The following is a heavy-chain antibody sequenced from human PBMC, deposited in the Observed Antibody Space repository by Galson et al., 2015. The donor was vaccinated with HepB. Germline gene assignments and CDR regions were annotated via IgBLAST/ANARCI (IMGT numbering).Heavy chain of an antibody. Sequence: SLRLSCAASGFTFSNYWMNWVRQAPGKGLEWVANIKQDGSEKYSADSMKGRFTISRDNAKNSLYLQMNSLRAEDTAVYYCARGSSSSPALFDYWGQGTLVTVSS. CDR3: ARGSSSSPALFDY. J-gene: IGHJ4*02. D-gene: IGHD6-6*01. CDR1: GFTFSNYW. CDR2: IKQDGSEK. V-gene: IGHV3-7*01.